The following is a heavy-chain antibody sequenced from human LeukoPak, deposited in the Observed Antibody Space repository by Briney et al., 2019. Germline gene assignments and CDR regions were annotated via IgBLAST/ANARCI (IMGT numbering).Heavy chain of an antibody. CDR2: INPSNGDT. Sequence: GASVKVSCKASGYTFSGYYLHWVRQAPGRGLEWMSWINPSNGDTNYAQTFQGRVTMTRDTSISTAYMERTRLISDDTGVYYCARVGSSAWYVHPTLDYWGQGTLVTVSS. D-gene: IGHD6-19*01. CDR1: GYTFSGYY. CDR3: ARVGSSAWYVHPTLDY. J-gene: IGHJ4*02. V-gene: IGHV1-2*02.